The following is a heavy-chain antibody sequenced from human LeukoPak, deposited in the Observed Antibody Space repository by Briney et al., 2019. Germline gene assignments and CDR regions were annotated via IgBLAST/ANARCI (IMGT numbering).Heavy chain of an antibody. Sequence: GGSLRLSCAASGFTVSSNYMSWVRQAPGKGLEWVSVIYSGGSTYYADSVKGRFTISRDNSKNTLYLQMNSLRAEDTAVYYCASLDIVATVPHPGGHQNIDYWGQGTLVTVSS. CDR1: GFTVSSNY. V-gene: IGHV3-66*01. J-gene: IGHJ4*02. CDR3: ASLDIVATVPHPGGHQNIDY. CDR2: IYSGGST. D-gene: IGHD5-12*01.